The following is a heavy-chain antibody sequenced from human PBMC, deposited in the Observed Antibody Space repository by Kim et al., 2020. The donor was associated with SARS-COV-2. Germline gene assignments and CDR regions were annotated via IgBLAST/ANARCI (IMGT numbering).Heavy chain of an antibody. V-gene: IGHV4-59*09. D-gene: IGHD3-10*01. J-gene: IGHJ5*02. Sequence: PSLKSRLTISVDTPKHQFSLKLSSVPAADTAVYYCARGGGFGPFWGWFDPWGQGTLVTVSS. CDR3: ARGGGFGPFWGWFDP.